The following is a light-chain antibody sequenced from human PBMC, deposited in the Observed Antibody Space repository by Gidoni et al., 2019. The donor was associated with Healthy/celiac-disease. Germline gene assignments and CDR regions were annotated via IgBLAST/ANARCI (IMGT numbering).Light chain of an antibody. V-gene: IGKV1-33*01. Sequence: DIQMTQSPSSLSASVGDRVTITCQASQDTSNYLNWYQQKPGKAPKLLIYDASNLETGVPSRFSGSGSGTDFTFTISSLQPEDIATYYCQQYDNLSYTFGQGTKLEIK. CDR2: DAS. CDR3: QQYDNLSYT. J-gene: IGKJ2*01. CDR1: QDTSNY.